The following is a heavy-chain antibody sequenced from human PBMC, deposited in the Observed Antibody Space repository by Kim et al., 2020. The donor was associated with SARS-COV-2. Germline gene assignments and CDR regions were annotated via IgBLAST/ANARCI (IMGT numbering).Heavy chain of an antibody. V-gene: IGHV3-9*01. D-gene: IGHD6-19*01. CDR2: ISWNSGSI. CDR1: GFTFDDYA. J-gene: IGHJ3*02. Sequence: GGSLRLSCAASGFTFDDYAMHWVRQAPGKGLEWVSGISWNSGSIGYADSVKGRFTISRDNAKNSLYLQMNSLRAEDTALYYCAKDIGGTWWLADAFDIWGQGTMVTVSS. CDR3: AKDIGGTWWLADAFDI.